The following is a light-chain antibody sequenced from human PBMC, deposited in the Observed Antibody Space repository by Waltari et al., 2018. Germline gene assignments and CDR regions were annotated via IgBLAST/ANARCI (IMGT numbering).Light chain of an antibody. CDR1: QSVSSSY. CDR3: QQRSDWLT. J-gene: IGKJ4*01. Sequence: EIVLTQSPGTLSLSPGEGATLSCRASQSVSSSYLAWYQQKPGQAPRLLIYGSSNRATDIPDRFTGSGSGTDFTLTINRLEPEDFAVYYCQQRSDWLTFGGGTRVEIK. V-gene: IGKV3D-20*02. CDR2: GSS.